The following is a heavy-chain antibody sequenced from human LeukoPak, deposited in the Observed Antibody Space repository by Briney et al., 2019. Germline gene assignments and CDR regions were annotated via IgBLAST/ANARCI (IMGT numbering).Heavy chain of an antibody. V-gene: IGHV1-2*02. D-gene: IGHD1-26*01. J-gene: IGHJ4*02. CDR2: INPNSGGT. CDR3: ARARGSYSFDY. Sequence: ASVKVSCKTSGYTFTDYYIHWVRQAPGQGLEWMGWINPNSGGTNYAQKFQGRVTMTRDTSISTAYMELSRLRSDDTAVYYCARARGSYSFDYWGQGTLVTVSS. CDR1: GYTFTDYY.